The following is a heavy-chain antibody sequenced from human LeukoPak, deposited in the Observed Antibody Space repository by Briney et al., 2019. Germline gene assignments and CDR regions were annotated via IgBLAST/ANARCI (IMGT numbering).Heavy chain of an antibody. J-gene: IGHJ5*02. Sequence: GGSLRLSCAASGFTFSSYGMHWVRQAPGKGLEWVAFIRYDGSNKYYADSVKGRFTISRDNAKNSLYPQMNSLRAKDTAVYYCASLFGSGPNWFDPWGQGTLVTVSS. CDR1: GFTFSSYG. D-gene: IGHD3-10*01. CDR3: ASLFGSGPNWFDP. CDR2: IRYDGSNK. V-gene: IGHV3-30*02.